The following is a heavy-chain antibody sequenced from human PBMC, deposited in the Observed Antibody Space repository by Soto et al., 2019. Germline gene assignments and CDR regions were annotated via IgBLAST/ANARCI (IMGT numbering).Heavy chain of an antibody. V-gene: IGHV1-46*01. Sequence: ASVKVSCKASNYRFPNYGITWVRQAPGQGLEWMGIISPSGDSTSYAQKFQGRVTMTRDTSTSTVYMELSSLRSEDTAVYYCARDQYGITMVRGNYYFDYWGQGTLVTVSS. D-gene: IGHD3-10*01. CDR1: NYRFPNYG. CDR2: ISPSGDST. CDR3: ARDQYGITMVRGNYYFDY. J-gene: IGHJ4*02.